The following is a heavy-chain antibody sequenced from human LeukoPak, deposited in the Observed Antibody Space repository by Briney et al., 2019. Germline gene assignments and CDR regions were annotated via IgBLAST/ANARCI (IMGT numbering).Heavy chain of an antibody. V-gene: IGHV4-38-2*02. CDR3: ARDDDRCPHQH. CDR1: GYSISSGYY. J-gene: IGHJ1*01. D-gene: IGHD3-9*01. Sequence: SETLSLTCAVSGYSISSGYYWGRIRQPPGKGLEWIGSIYHSGSTYYNPSLKSRVTISVDTSKNQFSLKLSSVTAADTAVYYCARDDDRCPHQHWGQGTLVTVSS. CDR2: IYHSGST.